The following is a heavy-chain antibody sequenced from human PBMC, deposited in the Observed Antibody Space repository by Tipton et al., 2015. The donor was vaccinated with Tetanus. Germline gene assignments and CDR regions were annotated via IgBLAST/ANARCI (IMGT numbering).Heavy chain of an antibody. CDR1: GASFSDYY. Sequence: LRLSCAVYGASFSDYYWSWIRQAPGKGLEWIGEINHSGNTNHNPSLKSRVTLSVDNSKNQFSLKLNSVTAADTAVYYCARESITIFGVVSIDYWGQGALVTVSS. J-gene: IGHJ4*02. CDR3: ARESITIFGVVSIDY. V-gene: IGHV4-34*01. D-gene: IGHD3-3*01. CDR2: INHSGNT.